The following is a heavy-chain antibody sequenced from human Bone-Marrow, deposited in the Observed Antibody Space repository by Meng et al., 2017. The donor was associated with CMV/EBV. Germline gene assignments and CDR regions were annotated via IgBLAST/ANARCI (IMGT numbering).Heavy chain of an antibody. CDR2: IYYSGST. J-gene: IGHJ3*02. CDR1: GGSISSGGYY. V-gene: IGHV4-31*03. CDR3: ARDGYDGRAAFDI. Sequence: LRLSCTVSGGSISSGGYYWSWIRQHPGKGLEWIGYIYYSGSTYYNPSLKSRVTISVDTSKNQFSLKLSSVTAADTAVYYCARDGYDGRAAFDIWGQGTMVTVSS. D-gene: IGHD3-16*01.